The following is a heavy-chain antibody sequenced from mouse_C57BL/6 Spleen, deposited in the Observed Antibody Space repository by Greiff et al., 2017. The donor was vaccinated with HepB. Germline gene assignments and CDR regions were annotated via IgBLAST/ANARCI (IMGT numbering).Heavy chain of an antibody. CDR2: INPSNGGT. J-gene: IGHJ4*01. CDR3: ARSRNYDAMDY. V-gene: IGHV1-53*01. CDR1: GYTFTSYW. Sequence: QVQLQQPGTELVKPGASVKLSCKASGYTFTSYWMHWVKQRPGQGLEWIGNINPSNGGTNYNEKFKSKATLTVDKSSRTAYMQLSSRTSEDSAVDYGARSRNYDAMDYWGQGTSVTVSS.